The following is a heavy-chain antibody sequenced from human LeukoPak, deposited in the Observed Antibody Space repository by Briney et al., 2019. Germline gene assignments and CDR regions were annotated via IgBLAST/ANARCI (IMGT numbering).Heavy chain of an antibody. V-gene: IGHV3-30*03. Sequence: GGSLRLSCAASGFTFSSYSMNWVRQAPGKGLEWVAVTSYDGSNKDYADSVKGRFTISRDNSKNTLYLQMDSLRSEDTAVYYCTREVLVRGVRYHGTDVWGQGTTVTVSS. CDR1: GFTFSSYS. J-gene: IGHJ6*02. D-gene: IGHD3-10*01. CDR3: TREVLVRGVRYHGTDV. CDR2: TSYDGSNK.